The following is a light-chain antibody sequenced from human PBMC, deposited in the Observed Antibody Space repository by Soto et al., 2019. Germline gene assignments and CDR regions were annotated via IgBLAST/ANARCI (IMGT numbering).Light chain of an antibody. CDR2: KVS. Sequence: DIQMTQSPSTLSASVGDRVTITCRASQSLNDWLAWFQQKPGKAPNLLVNKVSNLESGVPSRFSGSGSGTEISLTISSLQPDDFATYYCQQYNGYSWAFGQGTKVEIK. CDR1: QSLNDW. CDR3: QQYNGYSWA. V-gene: IGKV1-5*03. J-gene: IGKJ1*01.